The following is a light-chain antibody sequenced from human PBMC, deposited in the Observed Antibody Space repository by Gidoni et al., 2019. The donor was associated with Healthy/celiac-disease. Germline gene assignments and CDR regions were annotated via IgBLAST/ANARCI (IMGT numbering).Light chain of an antibody. Sequence: QSALTQPASVSGSPGQSITISCTGTSSDVGGYNYVPWYQPHPGKAPKLMIYEVSNRPSGVSNRFSGSKSGNTASLTISGLQAEDEADYYCSSYTSSSTRGFGGGTKLTVL. J-gene: IGLJ3*02. CDR3: SSYTSSSTRG. V-gene: IGLV2-14*01. CDR1: SSDVGGYNY. CDR2: EVS.